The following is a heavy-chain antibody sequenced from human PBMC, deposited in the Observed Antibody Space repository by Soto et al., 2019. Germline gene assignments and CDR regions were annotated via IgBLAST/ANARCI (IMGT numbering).Heavy chain of an antibody. CDR1: GFTVSINY. CDR2: IYSGGST. CDR3: AREVAAAYDYGMDV. Sequence: GGSLRLSCAASGFTVSINYMSWVRQAPGKGLEWVSVIYSGGSTYYADSVKGRFTISRDNSKNTLYLQMNSLRAEDTAVYYCAREVAAAYDYGMDVWGQGTTVTAP. J-gene: IGHJ6*02. D-gene: IGHD6-13*01. V-gene: IGHV3-53*01.